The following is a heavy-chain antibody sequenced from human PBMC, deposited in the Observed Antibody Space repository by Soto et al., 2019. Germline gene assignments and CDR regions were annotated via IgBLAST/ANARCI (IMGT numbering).Heavy chain of an antibody. Sequence: GSGPTLVNPTQTVRLTCTFSGFSLSTSGMCVSWIRQPPGKALEWLARIDWDDDKYYSTSLKTRLTISKDTSKNQVVLTMTNMDPVDTATYYCARIKGEPSIAANLPEYYYYMDVWGKGTTVTVSS. CDR1: GFSLSTSGMC. D-gene: IGHD6-6*01. CDR2: IDWDDDK. CDR3: ARIKGEPSIAANLPEYYYYMDV. V-gene: IGHV2-70*11. J-gene: IGHJ6*03.